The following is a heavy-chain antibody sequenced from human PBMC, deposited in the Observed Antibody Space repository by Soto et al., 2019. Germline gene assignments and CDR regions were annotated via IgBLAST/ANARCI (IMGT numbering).Heavy chain of an antibody. D-gene: IGHD3-22*01. J-gene: IGHJ4*02. CDR3: ARSCGYYDVDY. V-gene: IGHV1-3*01. CDR2: INAGNGNT. CDR1: GYTFTSYA. Sequence: QVKLVQSGAEVKKPGASVKVSCKASGYTFTSYAMHWVRQAPGQRLEWMGWINAGNGNTKYSQKFQGRVTITRDTTASTSSTELSSLRAEETAVYYCARSCGYYDVDYGSQGTLATVSS.